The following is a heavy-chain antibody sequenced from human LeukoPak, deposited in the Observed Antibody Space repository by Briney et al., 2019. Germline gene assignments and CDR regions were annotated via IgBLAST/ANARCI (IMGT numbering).Heavy chain of an antibody. D-gene: IGHD2-21*02. Sequence: GGSLRLSCAASGISFSNYWMTWIRQAPEKGLQWVTNIKEDGSDKNYADSVKGRFTISRDNAKNLLYLQMNSLRAEDTAVYYCARWTDWYFDLWGRGTLVTVSS. J-gene: IGHJ2*01. CDR2: IKEDGSDK. CDR3: ARWTDWYFDL. V-gene: IGHV3-7*01. CDR1: GISFSNYW.